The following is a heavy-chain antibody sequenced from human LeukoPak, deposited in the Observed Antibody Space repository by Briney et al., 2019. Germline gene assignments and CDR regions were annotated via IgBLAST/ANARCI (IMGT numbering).Heavy chain of an antibody. CDR2: INPNSGGT. J-gene: IGHJ4*02. D-gene: IGHD3-10*01. CDR1: GYTFTGYY. CDR3: ARDQNVLLWFGELLLGDGLDY. Sequence: ASVKVSCKASGYTFTGYYMHWVRQAPGQGLEWMGWINPNSGGTNYAQKFQGRVTMTRDTSISTAYMELSRLRSDDTAVYYCARDQNVLLWFGELLLGDGLDYWGQGTLVTVSS. V-gene: IGHV1-2*02.